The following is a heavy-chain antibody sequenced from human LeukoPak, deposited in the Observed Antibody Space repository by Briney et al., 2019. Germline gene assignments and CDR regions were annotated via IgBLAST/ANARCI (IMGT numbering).Heavy chain of an antibody. Sequence: KPGGSLRLFCAASGFTFSDYYMSWIRQAPGKGLEWVSYISSSGSTIYYADSVKGRFTISRDNAKNSLYLQMNSLRAEDTAVYYCARQFAIFGVVIHYYGMDVWGQGTTVTVSS. D-gene: IGHD3-3*01. CDR3: ARQFAIFGVVIHYYGMDV. CDR2: ISSSGSTI. CDR1: GFTFSDYY. V-gene: IGHV3-11*01. J-gene: IGHJ6*02.